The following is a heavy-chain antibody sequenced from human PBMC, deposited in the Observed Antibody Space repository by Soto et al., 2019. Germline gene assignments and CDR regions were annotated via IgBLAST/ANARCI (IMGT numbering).Heavy chain of an antibody. J-gene: IGHJ4*02. CDR1: GGTFSSYA. Sequence: VKVSCKASGGTFSSYAISWVRQAPGQGLEWMGGIIPIFGTANYAQKFQGRVTITADESTSTAYMELSSLRSEDTAVYYCAVGYSYGYGATPSYWGQGTLVTVSS. D-gene: IGHD5-18*01. CDR2: IIPIFGTA. V-gene: IGHV1-69*13. CDR3: AVGYSYGYGATPSY.